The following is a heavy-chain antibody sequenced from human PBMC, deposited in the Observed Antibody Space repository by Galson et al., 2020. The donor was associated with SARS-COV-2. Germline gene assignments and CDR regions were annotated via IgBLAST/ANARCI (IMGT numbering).Heavy chain of an antibody. V-gene: IGHV3-33*01. CDR1: GFTFSFYG. CDR3: ARVGYSSDWNNVWYFEL. J-gene: IGHJ2*01. D-gene: IGHD6-25*01. Sequence: GESLKIFCAASGFTFSFYGMHWVRQAPGKGLEWVAVIWYDGNKKYYADSVKGRFTVSRDNSNNTLYLQMNSLRAEDTAMYYCARVGYSSDWNNVWYFELWGRGTLVTVSS. CDR2: IWYDGNKK.